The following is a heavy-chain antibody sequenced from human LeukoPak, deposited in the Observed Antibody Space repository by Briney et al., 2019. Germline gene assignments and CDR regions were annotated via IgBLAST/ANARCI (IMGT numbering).Heavy chain of an antibody. CDR1: GCSISSYY. V-gene: IGHV4-4*07. D-gene: IGHD5-12*01. CDR3: ARVGYDFWFDP. CDR2: IYTSGST. J-gene: IGHJ5*02. Sequence: ASETLSLTCTASGCSISSYYWSWIRQPAGKGLEWIGRIYTSGSTNYNPSLKSRVTMSVDTSKNQFSLKLSSVTAADTAVYYCARVGYDFWFDPWGQGTLVAVSS.